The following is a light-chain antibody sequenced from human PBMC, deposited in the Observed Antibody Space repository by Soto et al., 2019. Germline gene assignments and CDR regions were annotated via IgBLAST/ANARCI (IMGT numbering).Light chain of an antibody. CDR2: DVT. J-gene: IGLJ1*01. V-gene: IGLV2-14*01. Sequence: QSALTQPASVSGSPGQSITISCTGTSSDVGGYKYVSWYRQHPGKAPKLMIYDVTNRPSGISNRFSGSKSGNTASLTISGLQAEDEADYYCSSYTSSTTYVFGTGTKLTVL. CDR1: SSDVGGYKY. CDR3: SSYTSSTTYV.